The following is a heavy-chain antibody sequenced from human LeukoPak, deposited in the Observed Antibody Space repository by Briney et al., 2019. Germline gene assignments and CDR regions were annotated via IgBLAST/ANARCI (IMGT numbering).Heavy chain of an antibody. CDR2: ISGGSSYT. J-gene: IGHJ4*02. CDR3: ARGGFDFYYFDY. CDR1: GFTFSDYY. Sequence: PGGSLRLSCAASGFTFSDYYMSWVRQAPGKGLEWVSSISGGSSYTKYADSVKGRFTISRDNAKNSLYLQMNSLGAEDMAVHYCARGGFDFYYFDYWGQGTLVTVSS. V-gene: IGHV3-11*05. D-gene: IGHD3-9*01.